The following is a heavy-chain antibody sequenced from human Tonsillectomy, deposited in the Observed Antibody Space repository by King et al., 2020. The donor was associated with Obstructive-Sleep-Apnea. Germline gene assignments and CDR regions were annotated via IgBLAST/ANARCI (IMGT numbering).Heavy chain of an antibody. CDR3: ARTPAYSGSGLWGRYFAC. CDR1: GYSFTTYG. V-gene: IGHV1-18*01. D-gene: IGHD3-10*01. Sequence: QLVQSGAEVRKPGASVKVSCKASGYSFTTYGISWLRQAPGQGLEWMGWISAYNGNTNYAPRLQGRVTMTTDTSTSTAYMELRSLRSDDTAVYYCARTPAYSGSGLWGRYFACWGPGTLVPFSS. J-gene: IGHJ4*02. CDR2: ISAYNGNT.